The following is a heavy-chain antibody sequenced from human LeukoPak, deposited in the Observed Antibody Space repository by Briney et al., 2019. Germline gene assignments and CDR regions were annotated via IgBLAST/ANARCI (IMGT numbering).Heavy chain of an antibody. V-gene: IGHV3-15*01. D-gene: IGHD3-22*01. CDR1: GFTFSNAW. J-gene: IGHJ3*02. CDR2: IKSKTDGGTT. Sequence: GGSLRLPCAAPGFTFSNAWMSWVRQAPGKGLEWVGRIKSKTDGGTTDYAAPVKGRFTISRDDSKNTLYLQMNSLKTEDTAVYYCTTGYYYDSSGYYLSAFDIWGQGTMVTVSS. CDR3: TTGYYYDSSGYYLSAFDI.